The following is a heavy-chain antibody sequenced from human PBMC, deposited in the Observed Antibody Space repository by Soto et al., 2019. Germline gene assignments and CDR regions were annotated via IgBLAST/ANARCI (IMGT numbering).Heavy chain of an antibody. CDR1: GGTFGSYA. CDR2: IIPIPGTA. D-gene: IGHD2-2*01. J-gene: IGHJ6*02. Sequence: QVQLVQSGAEVKKPGSSVKVSCKASGGTFGSYAISWVRQAPGQGLEWMGGIIPIPGTANYAQKFQGRVTIDADESTSPAYMERSSLRSEDTAVYYCARSQGSSTSLEIYYYYYYGMDVWGQGTTVTVSS. CDR3: ARSQGSSTSLEIYYYYYYGMDV. V-gene: IGHV1-69*01.